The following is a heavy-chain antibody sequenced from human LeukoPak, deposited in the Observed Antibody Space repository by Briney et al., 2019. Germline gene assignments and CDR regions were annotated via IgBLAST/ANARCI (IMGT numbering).Heavy chain of an antibody. CDR1: GFTFSSYA. CDR2: ISGSGGST. CDR3: AKVSVDIVAYFDY. V-gene: IGHV3-23*01. Sequence: GGSLRLSCAASGFTFSSYAMSWVRQAPGKGLEWVSAISGSGGSTYYADSVKGQFTISRDNSKNTLYLQMNSLRAEDTAVYYCAKVSVDIVAYFDYWGQGTLVTVSS. J-gene: IGHJ4*02. D-gene: IGHD5-12*01.